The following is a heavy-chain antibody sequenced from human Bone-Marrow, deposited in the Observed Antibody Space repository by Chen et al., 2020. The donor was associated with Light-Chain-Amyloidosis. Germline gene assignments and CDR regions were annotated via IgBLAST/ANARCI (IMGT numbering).Heavy chain of an antibody. Sequence: QQQLQESGTGLVKPSETLSLTCTVSGCSISSRRYYWGWIRQPPGKGLEWIGSIDYSGSTYYNPSLKRRVPISVYTSKNQFSLKLSSVSAAYSALYYCARHPKVLRYFDWLLTNFGCWGQGTLVTVSS. J-gene: IGHJ4*02. CDR2: IDYSGST. CDR3: ARHPKVLRYFDWLLTNFGC. D-gene: IGHD3-9*01. V-gene: IGHV4-39*01. CDR1: GCSISSRRYY.